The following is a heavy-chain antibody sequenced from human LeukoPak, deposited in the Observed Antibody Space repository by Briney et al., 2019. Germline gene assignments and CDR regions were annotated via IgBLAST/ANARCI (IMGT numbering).Heavy chain of an antibody. CDR3: ARAGDNSGYCDY. Sequence: SETLSLTCTVSGGSISSYYWSWIREPPGKGLEWIGYIFYSGSTNYNPSLKSRVTISVDTSKNQFSLKLSSVTAADTAVYYCARAGDNSGYCDYWGQGTLVTVSS. CDR1: GGSISSYY. V-gene: IGHV4-59*12. J-gene: IGHJ4*02. CDR2: IFYSGST. D-gene: IGHD3-22*01.